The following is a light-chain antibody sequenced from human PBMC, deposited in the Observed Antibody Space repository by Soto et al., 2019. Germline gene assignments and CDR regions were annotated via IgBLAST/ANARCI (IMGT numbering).Light chain of an antibody. CDR3: QQFYGTPFT. CDR2: GAS. J-gene: IGKJ3*01. Sequence: EIVMTQSPDTLSVSPGEGATLSCRVSQSIRSNLAWYQQRPGQAPRLLMYGASTRADGIPARFTGSGSGTEFTLTISSLQSEDFAVYYCQQFYGTPFTFGPGTKVDVK. CDR1: QSIRSN. V-gene: IGKV3-15*01.